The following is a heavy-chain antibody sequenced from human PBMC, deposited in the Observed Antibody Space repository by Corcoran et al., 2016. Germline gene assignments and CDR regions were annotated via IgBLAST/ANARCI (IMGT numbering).Heavy chain of an antibody. CDR2: IYPGDSDA. V-gene: IGHV5-51*01. Sequence: EVQLVQSGAEVKTPGESLKISCKGSEYSFTKYWIGWVRQMPGKGLEWMGIIYPGDSDARYSPSFQGQVTISADKSITTAYLQWSSLKASDTAVYYCARASIMGATGNYFDYWGQGTLVTVSS. CDR3: ARASIMGATGNYFDY. D-gene: IGHD1-26*01. J-gene: IGHJ4*02. CDR1: EYSFTKYW.